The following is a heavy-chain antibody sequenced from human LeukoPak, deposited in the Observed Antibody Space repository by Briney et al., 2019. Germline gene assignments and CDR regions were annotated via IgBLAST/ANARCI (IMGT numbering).Heavy chain of an antibody. CDR2: ISSSGSLI. Sequence: PGGSLRLSCAASGFIFSSFRMNWVRQAPGKGLECVSSISSSGSLIYYADSMKGRLTVSRDNAKNSLFLQLNSLTAEDTAVYYCARNFYDSSGYYYAFDYWGQGTLVTVSS. CDR3: ARNFYDSSGYYYAFDY. CDR1: GFIFSSFR. V-gene: IGHV3-21*01. D-gene: IGHD3-22*01. J-gene: IGHJ4*02.